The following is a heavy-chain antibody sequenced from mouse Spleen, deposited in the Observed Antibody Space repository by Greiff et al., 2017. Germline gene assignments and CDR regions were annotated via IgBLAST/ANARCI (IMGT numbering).Heavy chain of an antibody. Sequence: EVHLVESGGGLVKLGGSLKLSCAASGFTFSSYAMSWVRQTPEKRLEWVATISSGGGNTYYPDSVKGRFTISRDNAKNTLYLQMSSLKSEDTAMYYCARQCDYYGSSYDTLFAYWGQGTLVTVSA. CDR2: ISSGGGNT. V-gene: IGHV5-9-3*01. J-gene: IGHJ3*01. CDR1: GFTFSSYA. D-gene: IGHD1-1*01. CDR3: ARQCDYYGSSYDTLFAY.